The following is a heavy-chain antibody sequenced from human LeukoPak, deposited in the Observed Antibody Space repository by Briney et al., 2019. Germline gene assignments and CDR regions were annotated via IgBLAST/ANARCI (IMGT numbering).Heavy chain of an antibody. D-gene: IGHD3-3*01. CDR1: GYTFTSYY. J-gene: IGHJ4*02. V-gene: IGHV1-46*01. CDR2: INPNGGDT. CDR3: ARAPFLDFWSGYSFDY. Sequence: ASVKVSCRASGYTFTSYYMHWVRQAPGQGLEWMGIINPNGGDTSYAQKFQGRVTMTRDTSTSTVYMELSSLRSEDTAVYYCARAPFLDFWSGYSFDYWGQGTLVTVSS.